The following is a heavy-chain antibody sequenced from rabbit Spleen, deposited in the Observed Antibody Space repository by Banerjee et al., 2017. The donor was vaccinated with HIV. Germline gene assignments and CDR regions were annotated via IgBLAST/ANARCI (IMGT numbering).Heavy chain of an antibody. Sequence: QEQLVESGGGLVQPEGSLTLTCTASGFSLSSSYYMCWVRQAPGKGLEWIGCIYTGSSGSTYYASWAKGRFTVSKTSSTTVDLKMTSLTPADTATYFCARKNNGDYGLWGPGTLVTVS. D-gene: IGHD2-1*01. V-gene: IGHV1S45*01. CDR3: ARKNNGDYGL. CDR1: GFSLSSSYY. J-gene: IGHJ4*01. CDR2: IYTGSSGST.